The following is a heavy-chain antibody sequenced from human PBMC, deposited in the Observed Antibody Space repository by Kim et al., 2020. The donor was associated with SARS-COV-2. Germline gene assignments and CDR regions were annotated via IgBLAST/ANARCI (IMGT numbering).Heavy chain of an antibody. V-gene: IGHV3-21*01. D-gene: IGHD2-2*02. J-gene: IGHJ4*02. Sequence: GGSLRLSCAASGFTFSSYSMNWVRQAPGKGLEWVSSISSSSSYIYYADSVKGRFTISRDNAKNSLYLQMNSLRAEDTAVYYCARGDNIGYCSSTSCYTGDYWGQGTLVTVSS. CDR3: ARGDNIGYCSSTSCYTGDY. CDR2: ISSSSSYI. CDR1: GFTFSSYS.